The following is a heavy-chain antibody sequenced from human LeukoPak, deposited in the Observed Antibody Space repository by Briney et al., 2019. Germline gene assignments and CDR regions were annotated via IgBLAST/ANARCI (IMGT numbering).Heavy chain of an antibody. CDR1: GYSFTSYW. CDR3: ARETVYSSGYWFDP. Sequence: GESLKISCKGSGYSFTSYWIGWVRQMPGKGLEWMGIIYPGDSDTRYSPSFQGQVTISADKSISTAYLQWSSLRSEDTAVYYCARETVYSSGYWFDPWGQGTLVTVSS. V-gene: IGHV5-51*01. J-gene: IGHJ5*02. D-gene: IGHD6-19*01. CDR2: IYPGDSDT.